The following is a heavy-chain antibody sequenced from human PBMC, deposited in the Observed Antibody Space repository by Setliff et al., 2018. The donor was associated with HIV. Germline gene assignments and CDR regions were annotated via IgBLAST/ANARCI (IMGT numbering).Heavy chain of an antibody. CDR1: GYTFTSYG. CDR3: ARDSRYFGYSSSFGDY. Sequence: GASVKVSCKASGYTFTSYGISWVRQAPGQGLEWMGGISAYNGNTKYAQKLQGRVTMITDTSTSTAYMELRSLRSDDTAVYYCARDSRYFGYSSSFGDYWGQGTLVTVSS. CDR2: ISAYNGNT. V-gene: IGHV1-18*01. J-gene: IGHJ4*02. D-gene: IGHD6-13*01.